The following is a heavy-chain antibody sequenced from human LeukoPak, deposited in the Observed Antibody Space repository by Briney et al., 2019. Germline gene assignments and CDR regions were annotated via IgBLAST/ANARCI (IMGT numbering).Heavy chain of an antibody. J-gene: IGHJ4*02. CDR1: GGSISSYY. V-gene: IGHV4-59*12. D-gene: IGHD2-2*01. Sequence: SETLSLTCTVSGGSISSYYWNWIRQPPGKGLEWIGYIYDSGITNYNPSLKSRVTISVDTSKNQFSLNLSSVTAADTALYYCARGRRPYDFDYWGQGTLVTVSS. CDR2: IYDSGIT. CDR3: ARGRRPYDFDY.